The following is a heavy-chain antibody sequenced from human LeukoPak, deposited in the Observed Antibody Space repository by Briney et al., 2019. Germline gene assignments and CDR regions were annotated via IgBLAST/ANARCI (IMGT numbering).Heavy chain of an antibody. J-gene: IGHJ4*02. V-gene: IGHV4-61*02. D-gene: IGHD6-13*01. CDR2: IYTSGST. Sequence: SETLSLTCTVSGDSISSASYYWSWIRQPAGKGLEWIGRIYTSGSTNYNPSLKSRVTMSLDASRNQFSLRLTSVTAADTAVYYCARVGIAAAYFDYWGQGTLVTVSS. CDR1: GDSISSASYY. CDR3: ARVGIAAAYFDY.